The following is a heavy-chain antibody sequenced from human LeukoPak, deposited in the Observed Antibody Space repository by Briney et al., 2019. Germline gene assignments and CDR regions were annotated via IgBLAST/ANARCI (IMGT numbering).Heavy chain of an antibody. CDR3: AKEDYSSSWYALDY. CDR1: GFTFDDYA. CDR2: ISGDGGSI. D-gene: IGHD6-13*01. Sequence: GGSLRLSCAASGFTFDDYAIYWVRQGPGKGLEWVSLISGDGGSIYYADSVKGRFTISRDNSKNSLYLQMNSLRTEDTAVYYCAKEDYSSSWYALDYWGQGTMVTVSS. J-gene: IGHJ4*02. V-gene: IGHV3-43*02.